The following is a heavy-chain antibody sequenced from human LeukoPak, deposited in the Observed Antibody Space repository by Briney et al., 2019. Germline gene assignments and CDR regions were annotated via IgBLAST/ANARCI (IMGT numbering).Heavy chain of an antibody. CDR1: GFTFSSYW. V-gene: IGHV3-9*03. J-gene: IGHJ4*02. Sequence: GGSLRLSCAASGFTFSSYWMSWVRQAPGKGLEWVSGISWNSGSIGYADSVKGRFTISRDNAKNSLYLQMNSLRAEDMALYYCAKGSRSDIVVVIDYWGQGTLVTVSS. D-gene: IGHD2-2*01. CDR3: AKGSRSDIVVVIDY. CDR2: ISWNSGSI.